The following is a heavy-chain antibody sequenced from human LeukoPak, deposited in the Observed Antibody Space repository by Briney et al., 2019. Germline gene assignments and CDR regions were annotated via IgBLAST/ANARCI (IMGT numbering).Heavy chain of an antibody. CDR2: IYYSGST. CDR3: VRHVARAFDI. Sequence: PSETLSLTCAVYGGSFSAYYWSWIRQPPGKGLEWIGYIYYSGSTNYNPSLKSRVTISVDTSKNQFSLKLSSVTAADTAVYSCVRHVARAFDIWGQGTKVTVSS. V-gene: IGHV4-59*08. CDR1: GGSFSAYY. J-gene: IGHJ3*02.